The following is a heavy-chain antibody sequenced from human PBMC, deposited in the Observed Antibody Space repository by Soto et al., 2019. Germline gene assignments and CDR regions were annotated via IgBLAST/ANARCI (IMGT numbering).Heavy chain of an antibody. V-gene: IGHV1-18*01. J-gene: IGHJ4*02. Sequence: ASVKVSCKASGYTFTSYGISWVRQAPGQGLEWMGWISAYNGNTNYAQKLQGRVTMTTDTSTSTAYMELRSLRSDDTAVYYCARDGWRSGWTRIAAFDYWGQVTLFTVSS. CDR2: ISAYNGNT. CDR1: GYTFTSYG. CDR3: ARDGWRSGWTRIAAFDY. D-gene: IGHD6-19*01.